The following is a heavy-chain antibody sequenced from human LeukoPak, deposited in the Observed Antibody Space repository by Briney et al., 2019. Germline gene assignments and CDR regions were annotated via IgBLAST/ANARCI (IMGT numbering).Heavy chain of an antibody. V-gene: IGHV1-2*02. Sequence: ASVKVSCKASGYTFTGYYMHWVRQAPGQGLEWMGWINPNSGGTNYAQKFQGRVTMTRDTSISTAYMELSRLRSDDTAVYYCARTTYSSSTSCRKGFDYWGQGTLVTVSS. CDR3: ARTTYSSSTSCRKGFDY. CDR1: GYTFTGYY. CDR2: INPNSGGT. D-gene: IGHD2-2*01. J-gene: IGHJ4*02.